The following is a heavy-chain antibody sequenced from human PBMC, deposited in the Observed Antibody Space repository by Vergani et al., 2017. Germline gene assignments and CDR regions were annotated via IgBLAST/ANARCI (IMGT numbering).Heavy chain of an antibody. Sequence: QVQLQESGPGLVKPSQTLSLTCTVSGDSLSSSDYYWSWIRQRSDKGLEWVGHIFRSGTTYYNPSLKSPLIMSVDTSKNQFSLNLTSVAAADTAMYYCARQNVVIARIFDFWGQGTMVTVSS. J-gene: IGHJ4*02. CDR2: IFRSGTT. D-gene: IGHD2-21*01. CDR1: GDSLSSSDYY. CDR3: ARQNVVIARIFDF. V-gene: IGHV4-31*01.